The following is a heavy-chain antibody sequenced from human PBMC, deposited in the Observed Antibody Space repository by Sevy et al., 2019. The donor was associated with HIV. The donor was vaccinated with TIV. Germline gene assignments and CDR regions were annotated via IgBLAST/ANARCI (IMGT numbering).Heavy chain of an antibody. CDR1: GFTVSSNY. Sequence: GGSLRLSCAASGFTVSSNYMSWVRPAPGKGLEWVSVIYNDGSTDYADSVKGRFTISRDTSKNTLYLQMNSLRAEDTAVYYCATNGYCSGGTCYSRAHYYGMDVWGQGTTVTVSS. CDR3: ATNGYCSGGTCYSRAHYYGMDV. CDR2: IYNDGST. D-gene: IGHD2-15*01. V-gene: IGHV3-53*01. J-gene: IGHJ6*02.